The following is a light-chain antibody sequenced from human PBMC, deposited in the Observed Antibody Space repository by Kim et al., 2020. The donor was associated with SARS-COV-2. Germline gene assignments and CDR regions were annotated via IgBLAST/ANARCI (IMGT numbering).Light chain of an antibody. V-gene: IGKV3-15*01. CDR1: QSVSSN. J-gene: IGKJ1*01. CDR3: QQYNNWPWT. Sequence: EIVMTQSPATLSVSPGERATLSCRASQSVSSNLAWYQQKPGQAPRLLIYGASTRATGIPARFSGSGSGTEFTLTISSLQSEDFAVYYCQQYNNWPWTYGQGTKLDFK. CDR2: GAS.